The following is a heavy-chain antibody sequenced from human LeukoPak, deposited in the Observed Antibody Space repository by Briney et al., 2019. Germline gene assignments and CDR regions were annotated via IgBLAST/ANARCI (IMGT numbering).Heavy chain of an antibody. CDR2: ISSYGGST. Sequence: PGGSLRLSCSASGFTFRNYGMHWVRQAPGKGLEYVSTISSYGGSTYYADSVKGRFTISRDNVKKTLYLQMNSLRAEDTAVYYCAREYGSGSYDYWGQGTLVTVSS. D-gene: IGHD3-10*01. J-gene: IGHJ4*02. V-gene: IGHV3-64*04. CDR3: AREYGSGSYDY. CDR1: GFTFRNYG.